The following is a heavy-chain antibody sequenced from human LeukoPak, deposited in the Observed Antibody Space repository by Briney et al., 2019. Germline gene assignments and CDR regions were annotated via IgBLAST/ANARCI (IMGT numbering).Heavy chain of an antibody. J-gene: IGHJ4*02. CDR3: ARGGASMVVTFD. CDR1: GFTFSSYN. Sequence: GGSLRLSCAASGFTFSSYNMNWVRQAPGKGLEWVSSISSGSSFIYYADSVKGRFTISRDNAKNSLYLQMNSLRAEDTAVYYCARGGASMVVTFDWGQGTLVTVSS. D-gene: IGHD4/OR15-4a*01. CDR2: ISSGSSFI. V-gene: IGHV3-21*01.